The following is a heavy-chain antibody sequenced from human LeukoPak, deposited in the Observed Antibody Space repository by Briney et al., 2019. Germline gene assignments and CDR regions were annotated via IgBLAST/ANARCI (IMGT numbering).Heavy chain of an antibody. Sequence: PGRSLRLSCAASGFTFSSYAMHWVRQAPGKGLEWVAVISYDGSNKYYADSVKGRFTISRDNSKNTLYLQMNSLRAEDTAVYYCARDRVYSSHFDYWGQGTLATVSS. J-gene: IGHJ4*02. D-gene: IGHD6-13*01. CDR2: ISYDGSNK. V-gene: IGHV3-30-3*01. CDR3: ARDRVYSSHFDY. CDR1: GFTFSSYA.